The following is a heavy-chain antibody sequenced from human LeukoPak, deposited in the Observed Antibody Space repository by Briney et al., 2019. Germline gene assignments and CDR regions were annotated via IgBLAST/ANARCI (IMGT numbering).Heavy chain of an antibody. CDR3: ARHVPSPNLRDGGYSYGGNDAFDI. Sequence: SETLSLTCTVSGGSITSYYWSWIRQPPGKGLEWIGYIYYSGNTNQNPSLKSRFTISVDTSKNQFSLNLSSVTAADTAVYYRARHVPSPNLRDGGYSYGGNDAFDIWGQGTMVTVSS. D-gene: IGHD5-18*01. CDR1: GGSITSYY. J-gene: IGHJ3*02. V-gene: IGHV4-59*08. CDR2: IYYSGNT.